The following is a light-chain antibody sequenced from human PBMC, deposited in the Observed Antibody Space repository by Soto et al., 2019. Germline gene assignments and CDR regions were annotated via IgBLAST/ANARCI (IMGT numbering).Light chain of an antibody. CDR2: KVS. CDR1: QSLVYSDGNTY. Sequence: DVVMTQSPLSLPVTLGQPASNSCRSNQSLVYSDGNTYLNWFQQRPGQSPRRLIYKVSNRDSGVPDRFSGGGSDTDFTLKISRVEAEDVGVYYCMQGTHWPRYTFGQGTKLEIK. J-gene: IGKJ2*01. CDR3: MQGTHWPRYT. V-gene: IGKV2-30*01.